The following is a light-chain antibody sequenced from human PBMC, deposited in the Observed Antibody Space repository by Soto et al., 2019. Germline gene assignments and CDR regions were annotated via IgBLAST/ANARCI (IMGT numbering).Light chain of an antibody. J-gene: IGLJ1*01. CDR1: TSDVANYNY. CDR3: SSYTSSSSGV. Sequence: QSALTQPASMSGSPGQSITISCTGTTSDVANYNYVSWYQQHPGKAPKLMIYEVTNRPSGVSNRFSGSKSGNTASLTISGLQAEDEAHYYCSSYTSSSSGVFGTGTKVTVL. V-gene: IGLV2-14*01. CDR2: EVT.